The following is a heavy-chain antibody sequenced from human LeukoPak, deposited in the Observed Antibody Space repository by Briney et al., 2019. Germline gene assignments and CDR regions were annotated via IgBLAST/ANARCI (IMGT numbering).Heavy chain of an antibody. D-gene: IGHD4-17*01. CDR2: IRSKTDGGTT. V-gene: IGHV3-15*01. CDR1: GFTFSNAW. Sequence: GGSLRLSCAASGFTFSNAWMSWVRQAPGKGLEWVGRIRSKTDGGTTDYAAPVKGRFTISRDDSKNTLYLQMNSLKTEDTAVYYCTSYGDYTPFDYWGQGTLVTVSS. CDR3: TSYGDYTPFDY. J-gene: IGHJ4*02.